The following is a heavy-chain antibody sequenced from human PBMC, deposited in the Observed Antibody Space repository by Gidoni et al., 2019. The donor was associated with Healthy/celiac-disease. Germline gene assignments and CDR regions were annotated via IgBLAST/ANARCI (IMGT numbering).Heavy chain of an antibody. CDR1: GFSLSTSGVG. CDR3: AHRLHCSSTSCSPMGQNWFDP. D-gene: IGHD2-2*01. J-gene: IGHJ5*02. V-gene: IGHV2-5*02. Sequence: QITLKESGPTLVKPTQTLTLTCTFSGFSLSTSGVGVGWIRQPPGKALEWLALIYWDDDKRYSPSLKSRLTITKDTSKNQVVLTMTNMDPVDTATYYCAHRLHCSSTSCSPMGQNWFDPWGQGTLVTVSS. CDR2: IYWDDDK.